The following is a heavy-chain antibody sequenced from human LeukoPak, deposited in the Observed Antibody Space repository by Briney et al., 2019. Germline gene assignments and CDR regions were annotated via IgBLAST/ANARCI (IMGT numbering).Heavy chain of an antibody. V-gene: IGHV4-34*01. D-gene: IGHD3-16*02. CDR2: INHSGST. CDR1: GGSFSGYY. J-gene: IGHJ4*02. Sequence: PSETLSLTCAVSGGSFSGYYWSWIRQPPGKGLEWIGEINHSGSTNYNASLKSRVTISVDTSKNQFSLKLSSVTAADTAVYYCARRRIMITFGGVIVVSSFDYWGQGTLVTVSS. CDR3: ARRRIMITFGGVIVVSSFDY.